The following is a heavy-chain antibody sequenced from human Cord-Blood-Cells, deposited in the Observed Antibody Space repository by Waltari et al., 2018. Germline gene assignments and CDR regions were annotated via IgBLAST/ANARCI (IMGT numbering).Heavy chain of an antibody. CDR2: IYYSGST. J-gene: IGHJ6*02. V-gene: IGHV4-39*01. CDR3: ARLHIAAVIYGMDV. D-gene: IGHD6-13*01. CDR1: GGSISRSSYY. Sequence: QLQLQESGPGLVKPSETLSLTCTVSGGSISRSSYYWGWIRQPPGKGLEWIGSIYYSGSTYYNPSLKSRVTISVDTSKNQFSLKLSSVTAADTAVYYCARLHIAAVIYGMDVWGQGTTVTVSS.